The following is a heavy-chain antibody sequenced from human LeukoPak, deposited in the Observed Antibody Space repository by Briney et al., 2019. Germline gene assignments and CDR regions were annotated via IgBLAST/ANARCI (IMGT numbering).Heavy chain of an antibody. V-gene: IGHV3-48*03. CDR3: VRLVAERYYYHGMDV. CDR2: TSSSGSTI. CDR1: GFTFSSYE. D-gene: IGHD2-15*01. Sequence: GGSLRLSCAASGFTFSSYEMNWVRQAPGKGLEWVSYTSSSGSTIYYADSVKGRFTISRDNAKNTLYLQMNSLRAEDTAVYYCVRLVAERYYYHGMDVWGQGTTVTVSS. J-gene: IGHJ6*02.